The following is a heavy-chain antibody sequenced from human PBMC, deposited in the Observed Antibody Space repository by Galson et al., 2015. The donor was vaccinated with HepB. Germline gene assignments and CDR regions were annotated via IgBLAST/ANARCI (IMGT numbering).Heavy chain of an antibody. CDR2: IYYSGST. V-gene: IGHV4-59*01. CDR1: GGSISSYY. J-gene: IGHJ4*02. CDR3: ARAGLYCTDGVCYWTFDY. Sequence: SETLSLTCTVSGGSISSYYWSWIRQPPGKGLEWVGYIYYSGSTNYNPSLKSRVTISVDTSKNQFSLRLTSVTAADTAVYFCARAGLYCTDGVCYWTFDYWGQGTLVTVSS. D-gene: IGHD2-8*01.